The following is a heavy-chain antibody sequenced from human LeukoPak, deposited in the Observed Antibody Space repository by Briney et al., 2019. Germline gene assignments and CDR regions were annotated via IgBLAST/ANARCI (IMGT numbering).Heavy chain of an antibody. V-gene: IGHV1-2*02. J-gene: IGHJ4*02. Sequence: ASVKVSCKASGYTFTGYYMYWVRQAPGQGLEWMGWINPNSGGTNFAQKFQGRVTMTRDTSISTAHMELSRLKSDDTAVYYCARNAYSSGWTGFDYWGQGTLVTVSS. D-gene: IGHD6-19*01. CDR2: INPNSGGT. CDR3: ARNAYSSGWTGFDY. CDR1: GYTFTGYY.